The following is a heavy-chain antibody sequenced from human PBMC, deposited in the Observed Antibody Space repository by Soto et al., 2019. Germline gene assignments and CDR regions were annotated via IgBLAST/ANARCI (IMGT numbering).Heavy chain of an antibody. CDR1: GYTFTDYF. CDR2: INPIGGSA. J-gene: IGHJ5*02. D-gene: IGHD3-10*01. CDR3: ARSQEFYGSESRYANWFDP. V-gene: IGHV1-46*01. Sequence: ASVKVSWKASGYTFTDYFMNWLRQAPGQGLEWMGIINPIGGSATYAQKFQDRVTMTRDTSTSTVYMELRSLRSEDTANYYCARSQEFYGSESRYANWFDPCGQGTLVTVS.